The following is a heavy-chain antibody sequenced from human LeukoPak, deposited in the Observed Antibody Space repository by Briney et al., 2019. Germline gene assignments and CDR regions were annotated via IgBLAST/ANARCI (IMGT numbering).Heavy chain of an antibody. CDR3: ARHYDFWSGYFNYFDY. V-gene: IGHV5-51*01. CDR1: GYSFTSYW. D-gene: IGHD3-3*01. CDR2: IYPGDSDT. Sequence: GESLKISCKGSGYSFTSYWIGWVRQMPGKGLELMGIIYPGDSDTRYSPSFQGQVTISADKSISTAYLQWSGLKASDTAMYYCARHYDFWSGYFNYFDYWGQGTLVTVSS. J-gene: IGHJ4*02.